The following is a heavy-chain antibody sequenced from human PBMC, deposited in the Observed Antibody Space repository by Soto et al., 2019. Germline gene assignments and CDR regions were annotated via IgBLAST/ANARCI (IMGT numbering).Heavy chain of an antibody. J-gene: IGHJ4*02. D-gene: IGHD3-10*02. CDR3: ARDFLSITMFY. CDR2: INPSGGST. CDR1: GYTFTSYY. V-gene: IGHV1-46*01. Sequence: QVQLVQSGAEVKKPGASVKVSCKASGYTFTSYYMHWVRQAPGQGLEWMGIINPSGGSTSYAQKFHGRVTMTRDTSTSTVYMELSSLRSEDTAVYYCARDFLSITMFYWGQGTLVTVSS.